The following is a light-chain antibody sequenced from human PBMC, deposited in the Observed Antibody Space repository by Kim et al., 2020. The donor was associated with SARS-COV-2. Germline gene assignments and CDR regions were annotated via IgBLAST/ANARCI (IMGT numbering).Light chain of an antibody. Sequence: DIQMTQSPSTLSASVGDRVTITCRASQNINKWLAWYQQEPGKAPKLLIYKSFTLESGVPSRFSGRGSGTEFTLTISSLQSDDFATYYCQQYDSYPWTFGQGTKVDIK. V-gene: IGKV1-5*03. CDR3: QQYDSYPWT. J-gene: IGKJ1*01. CDR1: QNINKW. CDR2: KSF.